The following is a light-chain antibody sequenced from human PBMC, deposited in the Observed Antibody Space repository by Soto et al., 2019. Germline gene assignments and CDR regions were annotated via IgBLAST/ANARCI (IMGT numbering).Light chain of an antibody. V-gene: IGKV3-20*01. CDR3: HQYSSSPPT. Sequence: IVLTQSPGTLSLSPGDRATLSCRASHSVISTYLAWYQQKPGQAPRLLIYGASSRATGIPDRFSGSGSGTDFTLTISRLEPEDFAVYYCHQYSSSPPTFGQGTKVDIK. CDR2: GAS. J-gene: IGKJ1*01. CDR1: HSVISTY.